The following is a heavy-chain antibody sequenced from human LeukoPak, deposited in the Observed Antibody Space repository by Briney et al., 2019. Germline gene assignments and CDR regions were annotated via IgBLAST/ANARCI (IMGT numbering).Heavy chain of an antibody. Sequence: GSLRLSCAASGFTFSSYAMHWVRQAPGKGLEWVAVISYDGSNKYYADSVKGRFTISRDNSKNTLYLQVNSLRAEDTAVYYCARGPYGSGSYPYYFDYWGQGTLVTVSS. CDR1: GFTFSSYA. J-gene: IGHJ4*02. CDR3: ARGPYGSGSYPYYFDY. CDR2: ISYDGSNK. D-gene: IGHD3-10*01. V-gene: IGHV3-30-3*01.